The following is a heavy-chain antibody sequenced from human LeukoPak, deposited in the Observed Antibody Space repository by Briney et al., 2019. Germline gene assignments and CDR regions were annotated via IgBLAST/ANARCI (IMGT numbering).Heavy chain of an antibody. CDR3: ARPPLYGEDY. V-gene: IGHV3-30-3*01. CDR1: GFTFSSDA. CDR2: ISYDGSNK. Sequence: GSLRLSCAASGFTFSSDAMHWVRQAPGKGLEWVAVISYDGSNKYYADSVKGRFTISRDNSKNTLYLQMNSLRAEDTAVYYCARPPLYGEDYWGQGTLVTVSS. J-gene: IGHJ4*02. D-gene: IGHD2-8*01.